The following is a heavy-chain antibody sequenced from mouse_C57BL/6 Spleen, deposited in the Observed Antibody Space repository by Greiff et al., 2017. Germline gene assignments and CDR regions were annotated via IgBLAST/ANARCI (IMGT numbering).Heavy chain of an antibody. Sequence: QVQLQQPGAELVMPGASVKLSCKASGYTFTSYWMHWVKQRPGQGLEWIGEIDPSDSYTNYNQKFKGKSTLTVAKSSSTAYMQLSSLTSEDSAVYYCARFDYGSSYDDYWGQGTTLTVSS. CDR2: IDPSDSYT. CDR1: GYTFTSYW. V-gene: IGHV1-69*01. D-gene: IGHD1-1*01. J-gene: IGHJ2*01. CDR3: ARFDYGSSYDDY.